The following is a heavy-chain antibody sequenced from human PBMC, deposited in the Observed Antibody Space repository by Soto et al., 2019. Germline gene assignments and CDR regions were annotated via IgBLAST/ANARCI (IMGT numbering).Heavy chain of an antibody. J-gene: IGHJ4*02. CDR2: ISHNVNT. CDR3: TRDPHCRDCYFDY. Sequence: QVLLQESGPGLVKPSGTLSLTCAVSGGSISSSMWWSWVRQSPGKGLEWIGEISHNVNTNYNPSLKSRVTISVDKSKNQVSLKLNSMTAADTAVYYCTRDPHCRDCYFDYWGQGTLVTVST. D-gene: IGHD2-15*01. V-gene: IGHV4-4*02. CDR1: GGSISSSMW.